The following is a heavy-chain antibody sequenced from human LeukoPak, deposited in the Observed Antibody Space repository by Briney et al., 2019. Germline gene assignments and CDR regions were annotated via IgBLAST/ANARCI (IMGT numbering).Heavy chain of an antibody. J-gene: IGHJ3*02. D-gene: IGHD4-23*01. V-gene: IGHV3-66*04. CDR3: ARHGYGGALRAFDI. CDR2: IYSGGLT. CDR1: GFIASNNY. Sequence: GGSLRLSCVASGFIASNNYMSWVRQPPGKGLEWLSVIYSGGLTYYADSVKGRLTISRDNSKNMVYLQMNSLRADDTAVYYCARHGYGGALRAFDIWGQGTMATVSS.